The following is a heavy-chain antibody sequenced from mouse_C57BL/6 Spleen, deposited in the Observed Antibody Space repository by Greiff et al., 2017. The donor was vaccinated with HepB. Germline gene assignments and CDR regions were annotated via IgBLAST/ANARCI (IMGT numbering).Heavy chain of an antibody. D-gene: IGHD2-3*01. Sequence: EVQGVESGAELVKPGASVKLSCTASGFNIKDYYMHWVKQRTEQGLEWIGRIDPEDGETKYAPKFQGKATITADTSSNTAYLQLSSLTSEDTAVYYCARCSPIYDGYFYFDYWGQGTTLTVSS. CDR2: IDPEDGET. J-gene: IGHJ2*01. CDR1: GFNIKDYY. CDR3: ARCSPIYDGYFYFDY. V-gene: IGHV14-2*01.